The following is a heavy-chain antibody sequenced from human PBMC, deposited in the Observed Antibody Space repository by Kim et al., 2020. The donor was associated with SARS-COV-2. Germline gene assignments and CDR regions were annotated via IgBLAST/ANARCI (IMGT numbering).Heavy chain of an antibody. Sequence: GGSLRLSCTASGLTFKNYCLNWVRQAPGKGLEWVSSISGSGDRTYYAGSVKGRFAISRDNSKSTVFLQMNTLRAEDTAVYYCAVKLFGVGSDDACPFVYWGQGTLVTVSS. CDR2: ISGSGDRT. J-gene: IGHJ4*02. V-gene: IGHV3-23*01. CDR1: GLTFKNYC. D-gene: IGHD3-10*01. CDR3: AVKLFGVGSDDACPFVY.